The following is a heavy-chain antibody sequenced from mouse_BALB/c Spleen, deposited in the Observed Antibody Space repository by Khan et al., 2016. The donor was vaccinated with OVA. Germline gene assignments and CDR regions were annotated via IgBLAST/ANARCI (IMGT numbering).Heavy chain of an antibody. J-gene: IGHJ3*01. CDR1: GYSITSDYA. V-gene: IGHV3-2*02. Sequence: EVQLQESGPGLVKPSQSLSLTCTVSGYSITSDYAWNWIRQFPGNKLEWVCYITYSGSTSYTPSPKSRISITRDTSKNQFFLHLNSVTTEDTATYYCTRGRAYWGQGTLVTVSA. CDR2: ITYSGST. D-gene: IGHD3-3*01. CDR3: TRGRAY.